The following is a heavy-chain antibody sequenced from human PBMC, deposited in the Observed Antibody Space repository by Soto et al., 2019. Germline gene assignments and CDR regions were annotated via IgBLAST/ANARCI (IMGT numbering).Heavy chain of an antibody. CDR1: GYTFTGYY. Sequence: QVQLVQSGAEVKKPGASVKVSCKASGYTFTGYYMHWVRQAPGQGLEWMGWINPNSGGTNYAQKFQGWVTMTRDTSISTAYMELSRLRSDDTAVYYCARGSLVVVVAATRNWFDHWGQGTLVTVSS. V-gene: IGHV1-2*04. CDR2: INPNSGGT. J-gene: IGHJ5*02. CDR3: ARGSLVVVVAATRNWFDH. D-gene: IGHD2-15*01.